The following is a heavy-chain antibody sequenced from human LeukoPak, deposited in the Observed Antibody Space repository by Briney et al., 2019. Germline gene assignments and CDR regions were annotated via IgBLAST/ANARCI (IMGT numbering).Heavy chain of an antibody. CDR2: ISGSGDST. J-gene: IGHJ4*02. V-gene: IGHV3-23*01. CDR3: AKDQLAHYYGSGSYYGY. D-gene: IGHD3-10*01. Sequence: PGGSLRLSCAASGFTFSSYAMSWVRQAPGKGLEWVSAISGSGDSTYYADSVKGRFTISRDSSKNTLYLQMNSLRAEDTAVYYCAKDQLAHYYGSGSYYGYWGQGTLVTVSS. CDR1: GFTFSSYA.